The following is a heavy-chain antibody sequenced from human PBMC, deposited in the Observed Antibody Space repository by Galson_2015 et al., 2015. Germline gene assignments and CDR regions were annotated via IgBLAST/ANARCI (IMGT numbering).Heavy chain of an antibody. V-gene: IGHV2-5*01. D-gene: IGHD6-13*01. CDR2: IYWNDDK. CDR1: GFSLSTTGVG. CDR3: AHNVIAAPVHGAFDI. Sequence: PALVKPTQTLTLTCTFSGFSLSTTGVGVGWIRQPPGKALECLALIYWNDDKRYSPSLKTRLTITKDTFKNQVVLAMTNMDPVDTATYYCAHNVIAAPVHGAFDIWGQGTMVTVSS. J-gene: IGHJ3*02.